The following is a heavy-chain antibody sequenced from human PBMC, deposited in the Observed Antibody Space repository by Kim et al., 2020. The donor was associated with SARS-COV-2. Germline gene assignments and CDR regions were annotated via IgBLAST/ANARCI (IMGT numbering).Heavy chain of an antibody. CDR2: INSDGSST. J-gene: IGHJ4*02. CDR3: ARDPSSGSYDFSFDY. D-gene: IGHD1-26*01. Sequence: GGSLRLSCAASGFTFSSYWMHWVRQAPGKGLVWVSRINSDGSSTSYADSVKGRFTISRDNAKNTLYLQMNSLRAEDTAVYYCARDPSSGSYDFSFDYWGQGTLVTVSS. CDR1: GFTFSSYW. V-gene: IGHV3-74*01.